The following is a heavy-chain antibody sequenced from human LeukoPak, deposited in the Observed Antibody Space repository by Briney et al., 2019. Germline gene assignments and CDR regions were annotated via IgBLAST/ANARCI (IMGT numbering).Heavy chain of an antibody. CDR2: IYPGDSDT. D-gene: IGHD4-17*01. CDR1: GYSFTSYW. V-gene: IGHV5-51*01. CDR3: ARKTVTDLLFDY. J-gene: IGHJ4*02. Sequence: GESLKISCKGSGYSFTSYWIGWVRQLPGKGLEWMGIIYPGDSDTRYSASFQGQVTISADKSINTAYLQWSSLKASDTAMYYCARKTVTDLLFDYWGQGTLVTVSS.